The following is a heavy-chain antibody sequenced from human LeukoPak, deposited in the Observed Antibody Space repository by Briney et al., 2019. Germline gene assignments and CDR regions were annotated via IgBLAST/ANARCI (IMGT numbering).Heavy chain of an antibody. V-gene: IGHV3-30*18. J-gene: IGHJ4*02. Sequence: HPGGSLRLSCAASGFTFSRYGMHWVRQAPGKGLEWVAVISHDGSNKHFIDSVKGRFTISRDNSKNTLSLQMNSLRAEDTAVYYCAKGSLLYFDYWGQGTLVTVSS. CDR1: GFTFSRYG. CDR2: ISHDGSNK. CDR3: AKGSLLYFDY.